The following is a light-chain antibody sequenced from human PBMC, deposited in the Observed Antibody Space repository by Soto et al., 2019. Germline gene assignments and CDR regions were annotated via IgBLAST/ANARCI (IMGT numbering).Light chain of an antibody. Sequence: DIQLTQSPSTLSASVGDRVTITCRASQSISSWLAWYQQKPGKAPKLLIYKASSLASGVPSRFSGSGSGTEFTLTISSLQPDDFATYYCQQYNSYPLTFGHGTKVDIK. CDR3: QQYNSYPLT. J-gene: IGKJ3*01. CDR1: QSISSW. V-gene: IGKV1-5*03. CDR2: KAS.